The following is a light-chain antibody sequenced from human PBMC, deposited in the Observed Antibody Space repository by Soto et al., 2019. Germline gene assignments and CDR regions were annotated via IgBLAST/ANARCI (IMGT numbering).Light chain of an antibody. Sequence: EIVLTQSPGTLSLSPGERSTLSFRSSQSVSSSYLAWYQQKPGQAPRLLIYGASSRATGIPDRFSGSGSGTDFTLTFSSLEPEDFAVYYCQQYSNWPITFGQGTRLEIK. CDR3: QQYSNWPIT. V-gene: IGKV3D-20*02. CDR1: QSVSSSY. J-gene: IGKJ5*01. CDR2: GAS.